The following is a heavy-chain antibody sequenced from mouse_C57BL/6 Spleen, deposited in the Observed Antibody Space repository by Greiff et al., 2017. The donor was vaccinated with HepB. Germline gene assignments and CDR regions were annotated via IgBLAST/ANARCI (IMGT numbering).Heavy chain of an antibody. CDR2: IDPSDSYT. D-gene: IGHD3-2*02. V-gene: IGHV1-50*01. CDR3: ARGAQATSSWFAY. J-gene: IGHJ3*01. Sequence: QVQLKEPGAELVKPGASVKLSCKASGYTFTSYWMQWVKQRPGQGLEWIGEIDPSDSYTNYNQKFKGKATLTVDTSSSTAYMQLSSLTSEDSAVYYCARGAQATSSWFAYWGQGTLVTVSA. CDR1: GYTFTSYW.